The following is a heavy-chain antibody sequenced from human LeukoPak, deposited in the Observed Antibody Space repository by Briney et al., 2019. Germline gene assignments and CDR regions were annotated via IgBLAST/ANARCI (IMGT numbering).Heavy chain of an antibody. D-gene: IGHD2-2*01. CDR2: IFYSGDT. Sequence: SETLSLTCTVSGGSISSSGYYWAWIRQPPGKGLEWIGNIFYSGDTYYSPSLETRVTMSVDTSKNQFSLKLSSVTAADTAVYYCARPQLSAPEDAFDVWGQGTLVIVS. CDR3: ARPQLSAPEDAFDV. V-gene: IGHV4-39*01. J-gene: IGHJ3*01. CDR1: GGSISSSGYY.